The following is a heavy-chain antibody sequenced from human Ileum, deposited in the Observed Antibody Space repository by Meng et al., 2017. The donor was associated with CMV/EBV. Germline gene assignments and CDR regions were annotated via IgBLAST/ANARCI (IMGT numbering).Heavy chain of an antibody. Sequence: QGQLQQSGPGPVKPSQTLSLTCAISGDSVSSKSVTWNWIRQSPSRGLEWLGRTYYRSKWYNDYAVSVKSRITINPDTSRNHFFLQLSSVSPEDTAVYYCARNIFEDQMLPLDYWGQGTLVTVSS. J-gene: IGHJ4*02. CDR2: TYYRSKWYN. D-gene: IGHD2-2*01. V-gene: IGHV6-1*01. CDR1: GDSVSSKSVT. CDR3: ARNIFEDQMLPLDY.